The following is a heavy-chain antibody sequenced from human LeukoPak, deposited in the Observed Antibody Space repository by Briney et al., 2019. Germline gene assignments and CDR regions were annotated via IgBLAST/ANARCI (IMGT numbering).Heavy chain of an antibody. J-gene: IGHJ4*02. CDR1: GCSFTSYW. V-gene: IGHV5-51*01. D-gene: IGHD6-6*01. Sequence: GESLKISCKGSGCSFTSYWIAWVRQMPGKGLEWMGIIYPGDSDTRYSPSFQGQVTISADKSISTAYLQWSSLKASDTAMYYCARRYSSSSSWSDYWGQGTLVTVSS. CDR3: ARRYSSSSSWSDY. CDR2: IYPGDSDT.